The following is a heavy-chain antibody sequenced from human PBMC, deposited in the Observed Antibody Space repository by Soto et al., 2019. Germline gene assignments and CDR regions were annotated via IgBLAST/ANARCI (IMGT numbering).Heavy chain of an antibody. CDR2: FSWISGGI. V-gene: IGHV3-9*01. D-gene: IGHD2-15*01. CDR3: AKVSVRRYLQPLDH. CDR1: GCSFQDYA. J-gene: IGHJ4*02. Sequence: LRLSWSGSGCSFQDYAIHWVRQAPGRGLEWVSGFSWISGGIGYAESVKGRFVISRENTKSCVYLEMNNLRPEDTDDYFCAKVSVRRYLQPLDHWGQATLLTLSS.